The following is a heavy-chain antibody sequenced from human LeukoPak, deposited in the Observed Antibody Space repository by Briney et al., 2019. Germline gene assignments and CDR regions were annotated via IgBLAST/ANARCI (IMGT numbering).Heavy chain of an antibody. CDR3: ARGAKYYDILTGYSGPDY. Sequence: GGSLRLSCAASGFTFRRYGMNWVRQAPGKGLEWVSSISSSSSYIYYADSVKGRFTISRDNAKNSLYLQMNSLRAEDTAVYYCARGAKYYDILTGYSGPDYWGQGTLVTVSS. CDR1: GFTFRRYG. V-gene: IGHV3-21*01. D-gene: IGHD3-9*01. J-gene: IGHJ4*02. CDR2: ISSSSSYI.